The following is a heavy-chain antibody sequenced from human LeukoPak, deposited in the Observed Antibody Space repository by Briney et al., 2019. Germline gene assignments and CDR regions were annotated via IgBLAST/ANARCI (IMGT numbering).Heavy chain of an antibody. CDR1: GYSFTSYW. J-gene: IGHJ2*01. D-gene: IGHD6-13*01. V-gene: IGHV5-51*01. Sequence: GESLKISCKGSGYSFTSYWIGWVRQMPGKGLEWMGIIYPGDSDTRYSPSFQGQVTISADKSISTAYLQWSSLKASDTAMYYCAKIGQLVRLYASRIDWYFDLWGRGTLVTVSS. CDR2: IYPGDSDT. CDR3: AKIGQLVRLYASRIDWYFDL.